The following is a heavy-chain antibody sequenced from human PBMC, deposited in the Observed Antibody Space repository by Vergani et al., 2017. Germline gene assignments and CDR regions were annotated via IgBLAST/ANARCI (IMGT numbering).Heavy chain of an antibody. CDR1: GFTFSDYY. Sequence: QVQLVESGGGLVKPGGSLRLSCAASGFTFSDYYMSWIRQAPGKGLEWVSYISSSGSTIYYADSVKGRFTISRDNAKNSLYLQMNSLRAEDTAVYYCAGDLHIVVVSTDYYYGMDVWGQGTTVTVSS. D-gene: IGHD2-21*01. V-gene: IGHV3-11*01. CDR3: AGDLHIVVVSTDYYYGMDV. CDR2: ISSSGSTI. J-gene: IGHJ6*02.